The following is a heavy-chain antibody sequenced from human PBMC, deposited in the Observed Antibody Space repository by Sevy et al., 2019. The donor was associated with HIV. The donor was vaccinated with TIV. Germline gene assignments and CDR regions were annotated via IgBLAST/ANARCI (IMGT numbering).Heavy chain of an antibody. V-gene: IGHV4-59*08. J-gene: IGHJ4*02. CDR3: AGENAWGRGYS. Sequence: SETLSLTCTVSGGSITSLYWNWIRQPPGKGLEWIANIYDNGHINYNPSLKSRVTLSLDTSKNQFSLRLSSVTAAATAMYYCAGENAWGRGYSWGQGTLVIVSS. D-gene: IGHD1-26*01. CDR2: IYDNGHI. CDR1: GGSITSLY.